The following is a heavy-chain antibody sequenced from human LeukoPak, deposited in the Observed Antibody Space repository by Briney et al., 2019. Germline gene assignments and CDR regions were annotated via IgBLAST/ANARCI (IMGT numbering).Heavy chain of an antibody. CDR1: GGSISSSSYY. J-gene: IGHJ5*02. V-gene: IGHV4-39*07. CDR2: IYYSGST. D-gene: IGHD4-11*01. CDR3: ARGVTRLNWFDP. Sequence: SSETLSLTCTVSGGSISSSSYYWGWIRQPPGKGLEWIGSIYYSGSTYYNPSLKSRVTISVDTSKNQFSLKLSSVTAADTAVYYCARGVTRLNWFDPWGQGTLVTASS.